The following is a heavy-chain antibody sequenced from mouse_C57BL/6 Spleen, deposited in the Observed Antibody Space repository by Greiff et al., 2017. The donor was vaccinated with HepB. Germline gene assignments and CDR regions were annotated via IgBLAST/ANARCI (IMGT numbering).Heavy chain of an antibody. J-gene: IGHJ2*01. CDR2: IDPETGGT. V-gene: IGHV1-15*01. CDR3: TTDYYGSSYFDY. D-gene: IGHD1-1*01. Sequence: VQLQQSGAELVRPGASVTLSCKASGYTFTDYEMHWVKQTPVHGLEWIGAIDPETGGTAYNQKFKGKAILTADKSSSTAYMELRSLTSEDSAVYYCTTDYYGSSYFDYWGQSTTLTVSS. CDR1: GYTFTDYE.